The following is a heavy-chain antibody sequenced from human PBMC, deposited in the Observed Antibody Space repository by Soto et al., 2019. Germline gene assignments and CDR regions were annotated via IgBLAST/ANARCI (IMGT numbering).Heavy chain of an antibody. CDR2: IHPGDSDT. CDR3: AILDDLVWVSQNWFDS. Sequence: GQSLKISCKASGYNFSRHWIGCVRQMPGKGLEWMGTIHPGDSDTRYSPSFQDQVTISADKHSRTTYIQWSSLTASDTAMTFCAILDDLVWVSQNWFDSWGQGTLVTVSS. V-gene: IGHV5-51*01. J-gene: IGHJ5*01. D-gene: IGHD3-16*01. CDR1: GYNFSRHW.